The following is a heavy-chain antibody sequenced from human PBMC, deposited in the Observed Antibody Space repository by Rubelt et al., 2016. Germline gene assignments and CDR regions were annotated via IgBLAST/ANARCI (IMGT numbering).Heavy chain of an antibody. J-gene: IGHJ5*02. Sequence: VKGRFTISRDNSKNTLYLQMNSLRAEDTAVYYCARDLIGSGGYYNWFDPWGQGTLVTVSS. V-gene: IGHV3-30*07. CDR3: ARDLIGSGGYYNWFDP. D-gene: IGHD1-26*01.